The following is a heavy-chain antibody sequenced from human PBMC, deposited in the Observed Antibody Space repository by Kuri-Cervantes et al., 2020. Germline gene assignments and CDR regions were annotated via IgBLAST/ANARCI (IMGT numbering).Heavy chain of an antibody. V-gene: IGHV3-23*01. D-gene: IGHD3-10*01. J-gene: IGHJ5*02. CDR2: ISGNGGST. CDR3: AKVRGDEGWFDP. CDR1: GFSFSSYG. Sequence: GGSLRLCGTASGFSFSSYGMSWVRQAPGKGLEWVSTISGNGGSTYYADSVKGRFTISRDNSKNTLYLQVNSLRADDTAVFYCAKVRGDEGWFDPWGQGTLVTVSS.